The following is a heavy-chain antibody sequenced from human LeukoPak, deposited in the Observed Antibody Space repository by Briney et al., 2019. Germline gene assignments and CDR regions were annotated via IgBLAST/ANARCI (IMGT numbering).Heavy chain of an antibody. CDR2: ISSSGSTI. CDR3: AKDRVGATGPGDY. Sequence: GGSLRLSCAASGFTFSSYAMSWIRQAPGKGLEWVSYISSSGSTIYYADSVKGRFTISRDNAKNSLYLQMNSLRAEDTAVYYCAKDRVGATGPGDYWGQGTLVTVSS. V-gene: IGHV3-11*01. J-gene: IGHJ4*02. D-gene: IGHD1-26*01. CDR1: GFTFSSYA.